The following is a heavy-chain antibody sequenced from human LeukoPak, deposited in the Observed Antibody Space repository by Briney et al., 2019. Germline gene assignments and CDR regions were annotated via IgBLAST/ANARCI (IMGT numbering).Heavy chain of an antibody. V-gene: IGHV4-59*01. CDR3: ARAHHYYDSSGYYPNWIDP. Sequence: SETLSLTCTVSGGSISSYYWSWIRQPPGKGLEWIGYIYYSGSTNYNPSLKSRVTISVDTSKNQFSLKLSSVTAADTAVYYCARAHHYYDSSGYYPNWIDPWGQGTLVTVSS. J-gene: IGHJ5*02. CDR1: GGSISSYY. CDR2: IYYSGST. D-gene: IGHD3-22*01.